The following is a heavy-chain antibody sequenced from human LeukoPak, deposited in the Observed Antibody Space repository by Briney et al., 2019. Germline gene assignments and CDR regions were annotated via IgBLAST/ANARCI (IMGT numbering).Heavy chain of an antibody. CDR1: GFTFSSYW. CDR2: IKQDGSEK. V-gene: IGHV3-7*01. Sequence: TGGSLRLSCAAPGFTFSSYWMSWVRQAPGKGLEWVANIKQDGSEKYYVDSVKGRFTISRDNAKNSLYLQMNSLRAEDAAVYYCARDESISPEDIVVVVAATDYYYYYMDFWGKGTTVTVSS. J-gene: IGHJ6*03. D-gene: IGHD2-15*01. CDR3: ARDESISPEDIVVVVAATDYYYYYMDF.